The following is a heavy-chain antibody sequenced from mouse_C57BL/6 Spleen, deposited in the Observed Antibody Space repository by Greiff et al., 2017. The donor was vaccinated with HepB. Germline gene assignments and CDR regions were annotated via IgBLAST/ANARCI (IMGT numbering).Heavy chain of an antibody. CDR2: IDPSDSYT. J-gene: IGHJ2*01. V-gene: IGHV1-59*01. CDR3: ARSYDYDSPG. Sequence: VKLQQPGAELVRPGTSVKLSCKASGYTFTSYWMHWVKQRPGQGLEWIGVIDPSDSYTNYNQKFKGKATLTVDTSSSTAYMQLSSLTSEDSAVYYCARSYDYDSPGWGQGTTLTVSS. CDR1: GYTFTSYW. D-gene: IGHD2-4*01.